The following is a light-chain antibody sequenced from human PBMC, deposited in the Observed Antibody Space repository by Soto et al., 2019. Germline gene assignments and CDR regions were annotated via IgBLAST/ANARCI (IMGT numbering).Light chain of an antibody. CDR1: QSISSY. J-gene: IGKJ1*01. CDR2: AAS. CDR3: QQSLA. V-gene: IGKV1-39*01. Sequence: IPPTKSPSSLSGSLGQRGTITCRASQSISSYLNWYQQKPGKAPKLLIYAASSLQSGVPSRFSGSGSGTDFTLTISSLQPEDFATYYCQQSLAFGQGTKVDI.